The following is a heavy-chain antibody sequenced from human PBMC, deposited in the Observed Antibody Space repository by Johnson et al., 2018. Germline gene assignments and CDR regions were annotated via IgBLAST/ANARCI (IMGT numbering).Heavy chain of an antibody. CDR3: ARAPRMDV. V-gene: IGHV3-53*01. CDR2: IHSTGDT. J-gene: IGHJ6*02. Sequence: VQLVQSGGGLIQXGGSLRLSCVGSGFTVSTNYMNWVRQAPGKGLEWVSVIHSTGDTYYADSVRGRFTISRDNSRNTVYLQINSLGVEDTAVYYCARAPRMDVWGQGTAVTVSS. CDR1: GFTVSTNY.